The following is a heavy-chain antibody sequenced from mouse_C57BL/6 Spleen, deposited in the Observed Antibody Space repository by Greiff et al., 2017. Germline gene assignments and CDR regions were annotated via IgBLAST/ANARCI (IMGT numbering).Heavy chain of an antibody. V-gene: IGHV1-52*01. CDR2: IDPSDSET. CDR3: ARWSYGSSYWYFDV. J-gene: IGHJ1*03. Sequence: VKQSCKASGYTFTSYWMHWVKQRPIQGLEWIGNIDPSDSETHYNQKFKDKATLTVDKSSSTAYMQLSSLTSEDSAVYYCARWSYGSSYWYFDVWGTGTTVTVSS. CDR1: GYTFTSYW. D-gene: IGHD1-1*01.